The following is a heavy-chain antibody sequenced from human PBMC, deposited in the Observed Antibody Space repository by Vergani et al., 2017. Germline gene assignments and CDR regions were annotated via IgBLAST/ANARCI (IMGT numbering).Heavy chain of an antibody. J-gene: IGHJ5*02. CDR1: GGSISSGYYY. D-gene: IGHD3-9*01. Sequence: QVQLQESGPGLVKPSQTLSLTCTVSGGSISSGYYYWSWIRQPAGKGLEWIGRIYSSGSTNYNPSLKSRVTITVDTSKNQFSLKLSSVTAADTAVYYCARVLMVFDPWGQGTLVTVSS. CDR3: ARVLMVFDP. CDR2: IYSSGST. V-gene: IGHV4-61*02.